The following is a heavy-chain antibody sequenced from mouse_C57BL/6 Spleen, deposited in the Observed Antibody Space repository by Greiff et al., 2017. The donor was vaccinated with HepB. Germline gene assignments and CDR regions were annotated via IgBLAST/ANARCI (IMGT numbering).Heavy chain of an antibody. Sequence: QVQLQQSGAELVKPGASVKISCKASGYTFTDYYINWVKQRPGQGLEWIGKIGPGSGSTYYNEKFKGKATLTADKASSTAYMQLSSLTSDDSAVFFCARQKPYDYGSSPSFAYWGQGTRVTVSA. V-gene: IGHV1-77*01. J-gene: IGHJ3*01. CDR2: IGPGSGST. D-gene: IGHD1-1*01. CDR1: GYTFTDYY. CDR3: ARQKPYDYGSSPSFAY.